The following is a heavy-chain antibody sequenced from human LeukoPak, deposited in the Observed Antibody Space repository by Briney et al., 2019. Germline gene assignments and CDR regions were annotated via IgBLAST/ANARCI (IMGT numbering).Heavy chain of an antibody. V-gene: IGHV3-48*02. Sequence: GGSLRLSCAASGFTFSTYSMNWVRQAPGKGLEWVSYISGTSSLIYYADSVKGRFTISRDNAKNSLYLQMNSLRDEDTAVYYCVRDQFFSFDYWVQGTLVTVSS. J-gene: IGHJ4*02. CDR3: VRDQFFSFDY. D-gene: IGHD3-3*01. CDR2: ISGTSSLI. CDR1: GFTFSTYS.